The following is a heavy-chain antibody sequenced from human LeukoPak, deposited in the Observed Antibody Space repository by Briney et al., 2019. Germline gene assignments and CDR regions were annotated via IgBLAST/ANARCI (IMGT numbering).Heavy chain of an antibody. J-gene: IGHJ4*02. V-gene: IGHV1-8*03. CDR1: GYTFTGYY. Sequence: GASVKVSCKASGYTFTGYYMHWVRQATGQGLEWMGWINPNSNNAGDAQKFQGRVTITRNTSISTAYMELSSLRSEDTAVYYCARGGPYYGDYPFDYWGQGTLVTVSS. D-gene: IGHD4-17*01. CDR2: INPNSNNA. CDR3: ARGGPYYGDYPFDY.